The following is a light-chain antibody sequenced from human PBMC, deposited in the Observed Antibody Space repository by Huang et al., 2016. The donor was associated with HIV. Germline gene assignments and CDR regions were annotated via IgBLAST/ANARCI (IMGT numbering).Light chain of an antibody. J-gene: IGKJ2*01. CDR2: GAS. Sequence: EIVMTQSPATLSVSPGERATLSCRARQSVSSNLAWYQQKPGQAPRPLIYGASTRATGIPARFSGSRSGTEFTLTISGLQSEDFAVYYCQQYDNWPPYTFGQGTKLEIK. CDR3: QQYDNWPPYT. V-gene: IGKV3-15*01. CDR1: QSVSSN.